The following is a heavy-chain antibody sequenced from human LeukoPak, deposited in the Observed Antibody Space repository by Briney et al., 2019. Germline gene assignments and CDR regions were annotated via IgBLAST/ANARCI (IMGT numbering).Heavy chain of an antibody. CDR2: ISSSSSYI. CDR1: GFTFSSYS. J-gene: IGHJ3*02. CDR3: ARDSGSYAFDI. D-gene: IGHD1-26*01. V-gene: IGHV3-21*01. Sequence: PGGSLRLSCAASGFTFSSYSMNWVRQAPGKGLEWVSSISSSSSYIYYADSVKGRFTISRDNAKNSLYLQMNSLRDAETAVYYCARDSGSYAFDIWGQGTMVTVSS.